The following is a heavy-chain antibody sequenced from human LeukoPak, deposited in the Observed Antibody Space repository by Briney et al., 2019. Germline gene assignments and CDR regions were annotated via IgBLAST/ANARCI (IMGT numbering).Heavy chain of an antibody. CDR2: INPNSGGT. D-gene: IGHD2-2*02. V-gene: IGHV1-2*02. Sequence: ASVNVSCKASGYTFTVYYMHWVRQALGQGLEWMGWINPNSGGTNYAQKFQGRVTMTSDTSISTAYMELSRLRSDDTVVYYCARDTIVVVSAAKPYYYYGMDVWGQGTTVTVSS. CDR3: ARDTIVVVSAAKPYYYYGMDV. CDR1: GYTFTVYY. J-gene: IGHJ6*02.